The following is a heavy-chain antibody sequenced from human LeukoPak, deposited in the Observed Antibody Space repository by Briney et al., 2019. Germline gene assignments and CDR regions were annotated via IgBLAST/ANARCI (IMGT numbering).Heavy chain of an antibody. CDR3: ASSPAARTATTSRLWFDP. V-gene: IGHV4-39*07. Sequence: SETLSLTCTVSGGSISSSSYYWGWIRQPPGKGLEWIGSIYYSGSTYYNPSLKSRVTISVDTSKNQFSLKLSSVTAADTAVYYCASSPAARTATTSRLWFDPWGQGTLVTVSS. CDR2: IYYSGST. CDR1: GGSISSSSYY. J-gene: IGHJ5*02. D-gene: IGHD4-17*01.